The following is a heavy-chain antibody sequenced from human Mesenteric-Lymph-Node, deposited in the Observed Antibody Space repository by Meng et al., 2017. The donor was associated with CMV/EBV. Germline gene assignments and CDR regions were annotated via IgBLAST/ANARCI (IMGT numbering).Heavy chain of an antibody. CDR1: GFTFSSYG. J-gene: IGHJ4*02. D-gene: IGHD3-10*01. Sequence: GESLKISCAASGFTFSSYGMSWVRQAPGKGLEWVSGVNWNGGDTAYGDSVKGRFTISRDNAKNSVYLQMNSLRAEDTALYYCVRDSGVKFSHFDYWGQGTLVTVSS. CDR3: VRDSGVKFSHFDY. CDR2: VNWNGGDT. V-gene: IGHV3-20*04.